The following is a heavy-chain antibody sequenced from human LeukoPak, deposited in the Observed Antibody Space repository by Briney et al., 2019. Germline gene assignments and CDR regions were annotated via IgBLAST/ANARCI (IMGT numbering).Heavy chain of an antibody. CDR3: ARDGTSTDDY. CDR2: ISGNNDNP. V-gene: IGHV1-18*01. CDR1: GYTFSNFG. D-gene: IGHD2-2*01. Sequence: ASVKVSCKASGYTFSNFGIGWVRQAPGQGLERMGWISGNNDNPNYGQNFQGRSTVTSDSSTSTAYMELRTLSSDDTAVYYCARDGTSTDDYWGQGTLVTISS. J-gene: IGHJ4*02.